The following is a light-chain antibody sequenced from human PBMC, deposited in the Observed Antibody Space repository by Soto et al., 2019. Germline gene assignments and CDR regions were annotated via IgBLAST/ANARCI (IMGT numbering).Light chain of an antibody. CDR3: NSYTTSETYV. CDR2: DVN. Sequence: ALTQPASVSGSPGQSITISCTGTNSDVGSYNRVSWYQQPPGTAPKLIIYDVNNRPSGVSYRFSGSKSGNTASLTISGLQAEDEADYYCNSYTTSETYVFGTGTKVTVL. CDR1: NSDVGSYNR. J-gene: IGLJ1*01. V-gene: IGLV2-14*01.